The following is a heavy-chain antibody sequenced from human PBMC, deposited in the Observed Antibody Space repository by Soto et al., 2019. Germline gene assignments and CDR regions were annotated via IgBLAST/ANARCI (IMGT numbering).Heavy chain of an antibody. J-gene: IGHJ5*02. D-gene: IGHD5-12*01. V-gene: IGHV3-23*01. CDR3: AKATYSGYDSNWFDP. CDR2: ISGSGGST. Sequence: GGSLRLSCAASGFTFSSYAMSWVRQAPGKGLEWVSAISGSGGSTYYANSRKGRFTISGDNSKNTLYLQMNSLRAEDTAVYCCAKATYSGYDSNWFDPWGQGTLVTVSS. CDR1: GFTFSSYA.